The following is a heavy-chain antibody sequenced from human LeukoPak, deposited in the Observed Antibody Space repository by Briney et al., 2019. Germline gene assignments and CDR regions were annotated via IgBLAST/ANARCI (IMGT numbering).Heavy chain of an antibody. CDR3: ARDFGRRTFDY. D-gene: IGHD3-3*01. CDR2: IYSGGTT. CDR1: GFTVSDDF. Sequence: QPGGSLRLSCAASGFTVSDDFMSWVRQAPGKGLEWVSVIYSGGTTYYADSVKGRFTISRDNSKNTLYLQMNSLRAEDAAVYYCARDFGRRTFDYWGREALVSVSS. V-gene: IGHV3-53*01. J-gene: IGHJ4*02.